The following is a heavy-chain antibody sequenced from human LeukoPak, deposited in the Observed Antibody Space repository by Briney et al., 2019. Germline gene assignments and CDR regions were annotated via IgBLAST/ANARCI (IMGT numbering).Heavy chain of an antibody. V-gene: IGHV3-33*01. Sequence: SCKASGYTFTSYCMHWVRQAPGKGLEWVAVIWYDGFNKYYADSVKGRFTISRDNSKNTLYLQMNSLRAEDTAVYYCARDLGNWGWNDFWGQGTLVTVSS. CDR3: ARDLGNWGWNDF. D-gene: IGHD7-27*01. CDR1: GYTFTSYC. J-gene: IGHJ4*02. CDR2: IWYDGFNK.